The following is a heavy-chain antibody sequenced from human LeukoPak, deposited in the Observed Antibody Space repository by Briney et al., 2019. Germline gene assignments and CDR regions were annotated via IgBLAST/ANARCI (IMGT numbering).Heavy chain of an antibody. CDR2: ISLTGLT. D-gene: IGHD2-8*01. CDR3: SRENGAFSPFGY. CDR1: GGSISNTNW. V-gene: IGHV4-4*02. Sequence: SETLSHTCGVSGGSISNTNWWSWVRQPPGQGLEWIGEISLTGLTHYNPSLESRVTVSLDKSKNQLSLNLTSVTAADTAVYYCSRENGAFSPFGYWGQGTLVTVLS. J-gene: IGHJ4*02.